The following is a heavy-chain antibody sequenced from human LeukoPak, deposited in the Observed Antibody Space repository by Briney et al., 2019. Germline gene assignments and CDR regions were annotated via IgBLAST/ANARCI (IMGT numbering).Heavy chain of an antibody. CDR3: ARDQWDLYYYYGMDV. Sequence: GGSLRLSCAASGFTFSSYWMHWVRQAPGKGLVWVSRINSDGSSTSYADSVKGRFTISRDNAKNTLYLRMNSLRAEDTAVYYCARDQWDLYYYYGMDVWGQGTTVTVSS. J-gene: IGHJ6*02. D-gene: IGHD1-26*01. CDR2: INSDGSST. CDR1: GFTFSSYW. V-gene: IGHV3-74*01.